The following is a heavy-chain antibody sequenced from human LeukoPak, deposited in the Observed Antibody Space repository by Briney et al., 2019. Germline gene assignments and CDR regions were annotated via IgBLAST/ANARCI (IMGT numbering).Heavy chain of an antibody. CDR3: ARDVILTGYPVFDY. D-gene: IGHD3-9*01. CDR2: ISSSGNTI. V-gene: IGHV3-48*03. J-gene: IGHJ4*02. CDR1: GFTFRTYE. Sequence: PGGSLRLSCAASGFTFRTYEMNWVRQAPGKGLEWVSYISSSGNTIHYADSVKGRFTISRDNAKNSLYLQMNSLRAEDTALYYCARDVILTGYPVFDYWGQGTLVTVSS.